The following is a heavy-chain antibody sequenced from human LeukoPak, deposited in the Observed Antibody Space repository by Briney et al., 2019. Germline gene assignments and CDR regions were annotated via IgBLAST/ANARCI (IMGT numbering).Heavy chain of an antibody. V-gene: IGHV3-15*01. CDR3: TTDRGGSSPY. D-gene: IGHD2-15*01. CDR2: IKSKTDGGKT. CDR1: GFTFSNAW. Sequence: GGSLRLSCAASGFTFSNAWMSWVRQAPGKGLEWVGRIKSKTDGGKTDYAAPVKGRFTISRDDSKNTLYLQMNSLKTEDTAVYYCTTDRGGSSPYWGQGTLVTVSS. J-gene: IGHJ4*02.